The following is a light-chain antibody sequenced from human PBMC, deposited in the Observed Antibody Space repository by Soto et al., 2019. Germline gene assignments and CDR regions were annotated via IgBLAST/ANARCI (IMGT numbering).Light chain of an antibody. CDR1: SSDVGGYNY. CDR2: DVS. J-gene: IGLJ2*01. Sequence: QSALTQPRSVSGSPGQSVTISCTGTSSDVGGYNYVSWYQQHPGKAPKLMMYDVSKRPSGVPDRFSGSKSGNTASLTISGLQAEDEAEYYCCSYAGSYTVVFGGGTTLTVL. CDR3: CSYAGSYTVV. V-gene: IGLV2-11*01.